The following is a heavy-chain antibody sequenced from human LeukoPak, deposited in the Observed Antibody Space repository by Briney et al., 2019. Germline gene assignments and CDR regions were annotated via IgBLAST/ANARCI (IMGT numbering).Heavy chain of an antibody. CDR3: AKDTSGYYESTGSGAFDV. J-gene: IGHJ3*01. Sequence: PGRSLRLSCAASGFTFSNYGIHWVRQAPGKGLQWVAVIWYDGSDKYYADSVKGRFTISRDNSKNTLYLQMDSLRAEDSAVYYCAKDTSGYYESTGSGAFDVWGQGTLVTVSS. V-gene: IGHV3-30*18. CDR1: GFTFSNYG. CDR2: IWYDGSDK. D-gene: IGHD3-22*01.